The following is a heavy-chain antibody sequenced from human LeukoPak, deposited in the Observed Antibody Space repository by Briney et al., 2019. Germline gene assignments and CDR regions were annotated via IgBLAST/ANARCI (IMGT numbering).Heavy chain of an antibody. D-gene: IGHD3/OR15-3a*01. V-gene: IGHV4-39*01. J-gene: IGHJ3*01. CDR2: TFYTGHT. Sequence: PSETLSLTCTVSGDYIISNIYWWDWVRLPPGKGLEWIGATFYTGHTFYSPSLKSRVTISVDTSKNQFSLDLSSAAAADTAVYYCARRRHNFDFYDVWGQGTRVTVSS. CDR3: ARRRHNFDFYDV. CDR1: GDYIISNIYW.